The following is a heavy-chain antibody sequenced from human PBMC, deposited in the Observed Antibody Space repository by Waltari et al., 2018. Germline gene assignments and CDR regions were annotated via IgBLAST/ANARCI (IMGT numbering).Heavy chain of an antibody. CDR2: INHSGST. D-gene: IGHD4-17*01. Sequence: QVQLQQWGAGLLKPSENLSLTCAVYGGSFSGYYWSWIRQPPGKGLEWIGEINHSGSTNYTPSLKSRVTISVDTSKNQFSLKLSSVTAADTAVYYCARHPPYGDPWGGDYWGQGTLVTVSS. J-gene: IGHJ4*02. CDR1: GGSFSGYY. CDR3: ARHPPYGDPWGGDY. V-gene: IGHV4-34*01.